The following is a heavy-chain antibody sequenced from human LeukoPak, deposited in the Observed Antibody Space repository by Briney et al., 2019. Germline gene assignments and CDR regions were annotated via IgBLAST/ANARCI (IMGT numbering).Heavy chain of an antibody. D-gene: IGHD5-12*01. J-gene: IGHJ3*01. V-gene: IGHV4-4*07. CDR2: IYTSGST. Sequence: SETLSLTCTVSGGSISSYYWSWIRQPAGKGLEWIGRIYTSGSTNYNPSLKSRVTISVDTSKNQVTLKVSSVTAADTAIYYCARATAWIDAFDFWGQGTMVTVSS. CDR1: GGSISSYY. CDR3: ARATAWIDAFDF.